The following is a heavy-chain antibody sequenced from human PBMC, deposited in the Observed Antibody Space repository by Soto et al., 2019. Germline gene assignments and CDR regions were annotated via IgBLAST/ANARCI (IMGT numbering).Heavy chain of an antibody. J-gene: IGHJ6*02. D-gene: IGHD3-16*01. CDR3: ARLNGAVRYYYYYYGMDV. CDR1: GFTVSSNY. V-gene: IGHV3-53*01. Sequence: GGSLRLSCAASGFTVSSNYMSWVRQAPGKGLEWVSVIYSGGSTYYADSVKGRFTISRDNSKNTLYLQMNSLRAEDTAVYYCARLNGAVRYYYYYYGMDVWGQGTTVTVSS. CDR2: IYSGGST.